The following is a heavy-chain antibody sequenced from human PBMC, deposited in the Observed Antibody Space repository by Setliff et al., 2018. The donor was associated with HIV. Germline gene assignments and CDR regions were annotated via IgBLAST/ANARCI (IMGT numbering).Heavy chain of an antibody. CDR2: IIPIFGTA. CDR1: GGTFSSYA. Sequence: SVKVSCKASGGTFSSYAISWVRQAPGQGLEWMGGIIPIFGTANYAQKFQGRVTITADESTSTAYMELSSLRSEDTAVYYCARDVDTATYYYYGMDVWGQVTTVTVSS. V-gene: IGHV1-69*13. J-gene: IGHJ6*02. CDR3: ARDVDTATYYYYGMDV. D-gene: IGHD5-18*01.